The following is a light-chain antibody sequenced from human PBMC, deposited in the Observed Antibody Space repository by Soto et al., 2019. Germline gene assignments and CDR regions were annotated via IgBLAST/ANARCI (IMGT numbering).Light chain of an antibody. V-gene: IGKV3-15*01. CDR3: HQRSSWPIT. CDR2: GAS. CDR1: QSVSSN. J-gene: IGKJ5*01. Sequence: IVMTQSPATLSVSPWERATLSCRASQSVSSNLAWYQQKPGQAPRLLIYGASTRATGIPARFSGSGSGTDFTLTISSLEPEDFAVYYCHQRSSWPITFGQGTRLEIK.